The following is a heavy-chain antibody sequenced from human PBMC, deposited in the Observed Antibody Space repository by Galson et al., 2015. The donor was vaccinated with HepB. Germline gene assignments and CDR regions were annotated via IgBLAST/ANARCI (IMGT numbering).Heavy chain of an antibody. V-gene: IGHV1-3*01. CDR3: ARALYGSGASYHY. D-gene: IGHD3-10*01. J-gene: IGHJ4*02. CDR1: GSTFTSYA. CDR2: INAGNGNT. Sequence: SVKVSCKASGSTFTSYAMHWVRQAPGQRLEWMGWINAGNGNTKYSQRSQGRVTITRDTSASTAYMELSSLRSEDTAVYYCARALYGSGASYHYWGQGTLVTVSS.